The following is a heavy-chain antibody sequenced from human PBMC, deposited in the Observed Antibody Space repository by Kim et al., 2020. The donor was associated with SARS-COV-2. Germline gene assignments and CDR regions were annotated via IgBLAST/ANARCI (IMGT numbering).Heavy chain of an antibody. CDR2: IIPIFGTA. D-gene: IGHD3-22*01. Sequence: SVKVSCKASGGTFSSYAISWVRQAPGQGLEWMGGIIPIFGTANYAQKFQGRVTITADESTSTAYMELSSLRSEDTAVYYCAREYDSSGYYRYGMDVWGQGTTVTVSS. J-gene: IGHJ6*02. V-gene: IGHV1-69*13. CDR3: AREYDSSGYYRYGMDV. CDR1: GGTFSSYA.